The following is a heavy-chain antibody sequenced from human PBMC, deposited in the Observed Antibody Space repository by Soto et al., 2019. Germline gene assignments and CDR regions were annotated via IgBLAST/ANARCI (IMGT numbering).Heavy chain of an antibody. Sequence: QVQLVQSGAEVKNPGASVKVSCKASGYTFTNYGFTWVRQAPGQGLEWMGWISANNGDTNYAQQFQGRVSMTTDTSTSTASMEMRSLQSNDTAVYYHERMMVVAYNRSWFDPWGQGTPVTVSS. V-gene: IGHV1-18*01. CDR1: GYTFTNYG. CDR3: ERMMVVAYNRSWFDP. CDR2: ISANNGDT. J-gene: IGHJ5*02. D-gene: IGHD2-21*01.